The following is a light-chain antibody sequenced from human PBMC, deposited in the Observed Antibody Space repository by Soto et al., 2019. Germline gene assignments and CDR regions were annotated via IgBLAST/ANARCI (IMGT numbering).Light chain of an antibody. CDR2: DVS. Sequence: QSVLTQPRSLSGSPGQSVTISCTGPTIGAHSFVSWYQDRPDKVPKLLIYDVSQRPSGIPDRFSGSRSANTASLTISGLQADDAAAYYCCSYTGNKVFVFGTGTKVTLL. CDR3: CSYTGNKVFV. CDR1: TIGAHSF. J-gene: IGLJ1*01. V-gene: IGLV2-11*01.